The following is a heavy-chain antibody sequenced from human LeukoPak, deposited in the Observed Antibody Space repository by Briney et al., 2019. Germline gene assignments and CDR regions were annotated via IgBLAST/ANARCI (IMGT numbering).Heavy chain of an antibody. V-gene: IGHV4-59*01. CDR2: IYYSGST. J-gene: IGHJ5*02. D-gene: IGHD5-24*01. CDR3: ARDRLQLQS. CDR1: GGSISSYY. Sequence: SETLSLTCTVSGGSISSYYWSWIRQPPGKGLEWIGYIYYSGSTNYNPSLKRRVTISVDTSKNQFSLKLSSVTAADTAVYYCARDRLQLQSWGQGTLVTVSS.